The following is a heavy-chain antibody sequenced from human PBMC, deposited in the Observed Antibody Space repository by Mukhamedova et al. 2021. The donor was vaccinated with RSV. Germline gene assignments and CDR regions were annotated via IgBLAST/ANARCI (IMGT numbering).Heavy chain of an antibody. CDR2: MGNT. V-gene: IGHV1-8*03. Sequence: MGNTGYAQKFQGRVTITRNTSISTAYMELSSLRSEDTAVYYCARGRNWFDPWGQGTLVTVS. CDR3: ARGRNWFDP. J-gene: IGHJ5*02.